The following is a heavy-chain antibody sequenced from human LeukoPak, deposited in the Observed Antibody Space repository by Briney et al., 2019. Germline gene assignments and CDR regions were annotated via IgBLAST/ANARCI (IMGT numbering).Heavy chain of an antibody. V-gene: IGHV6-1*01. Sequence: SQTLSLTFAISGDNVSSSSATWNWIRQSPSRGLEWLGRTYYRSNWNHDYASSVRSRLTITSDTSKNQVSLHLNSVTPDDSAVYCWARVQYGTIDSWGQGTLVTVSS. J-gene: IGHJ4*02. CDR3: ARVQYGTIDS. CDR2: TYYRSNWNH. CDR1: GDNVSSSSAT. D-gene: IGHD1-7*01.